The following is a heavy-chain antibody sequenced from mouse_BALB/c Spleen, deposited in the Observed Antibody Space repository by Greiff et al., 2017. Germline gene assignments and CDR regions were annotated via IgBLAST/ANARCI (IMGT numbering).Heavy chain of an antibody. J-gene: IGHJ2*01. Sequence: VMLVESGGGLVQPGGSLRLSCATSGFTFTDYYMSWVRQPPGKGLEWLGVIWGGGSTYYNSALKSRLSISKDNSKSQVFLKMNSLQTDDTAMYYCAKHQLGRRGFDYWGQGTTLTVSS. CDR3: AKHQLGRRGFDY. D-gene: IGHD4-1*02. V-gene: IGHV2-6-5*01. CDR1: GFTFTDYY. CDR2: IWGGGST.